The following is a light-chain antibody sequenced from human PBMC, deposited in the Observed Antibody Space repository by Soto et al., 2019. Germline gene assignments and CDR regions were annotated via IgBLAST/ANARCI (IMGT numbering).Light chain of an antibody. V-gene: IGKV1-5*01. CDR3: QQYNSYWT. J-gene: IGKJ1*01. Sequence: DIQMTQSPSTLSASVGDRVTITCRASQSIARWVAWYQQKPGKAPKLLIYDASSLESGVPSRFGGSGSGTEFTLTIISLQPDDFATYYCQQYNSYWTFGQGTKVEIK. CDR1: QSIARW. CDR2: DAS.